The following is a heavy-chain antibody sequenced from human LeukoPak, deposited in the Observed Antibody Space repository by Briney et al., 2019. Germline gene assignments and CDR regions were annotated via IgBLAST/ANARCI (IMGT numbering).Heavy chain of an antibody. Sequence: TGGSLRLSCAASGFTFSDYEMNWVRQAPGKGLEWVSYISIGGSTIYYADSVKGRFTISRDNAKNSLYLQMNSLRAEDTAVYYCARPPQINIAMIAFDIWGQGTTVTVSS. CDR2: ISIGGSTI. V-gene: IGHV3-48*03. D-gene: IGHD6-13*01. J-gene: IGHJ3*02. CDR3: ARPPQINIAMIAFDI. CDR1: GFTFSDYE.